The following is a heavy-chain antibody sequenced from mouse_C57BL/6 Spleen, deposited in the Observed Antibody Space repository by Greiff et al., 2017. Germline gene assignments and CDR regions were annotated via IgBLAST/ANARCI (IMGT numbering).Heavy chain of an antibody. V-gene: IGHV1-54*01. Sequence: VNVVESGAELVRPGTSVKVSCKASGYAFTNYLIEWVKQRPGQGLEWIGVINPGSGGTNYNEKFKGKATLTADKSSSTAYMQLSSLTSEDSAVYFCAREHGNYWFAYWGQGTLVTVSA. CDR2: INPGSGGT. CDR1: GYAFTNYL. CDR3: AREHGNYWFAY. J-gene: IGHJ3*01. D-gene: IGHD2-1*01.